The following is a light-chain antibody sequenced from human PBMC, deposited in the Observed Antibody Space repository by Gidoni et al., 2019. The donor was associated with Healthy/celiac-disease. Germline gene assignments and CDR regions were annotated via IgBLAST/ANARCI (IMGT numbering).Light chain of an antibody. Sequence: SSDVGGYNYVSWYQQHPGKASKLMIYDVSNRPSGVSNRFSGSKSGNTASLTISGLQAEDEADYYCSSYTSSSTVVFGGGTKLTVL. CDR1: SSDVGGYNY. J-gene: IGLJ2*01. V-gene: IGLV2-14*03. CDR3: SSYTSSSTVV. CDR2: DVS.